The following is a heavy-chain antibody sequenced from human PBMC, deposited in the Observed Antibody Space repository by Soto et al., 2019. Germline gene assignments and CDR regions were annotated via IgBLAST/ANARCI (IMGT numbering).Heavy chain of an antibody. J-gene: IGHJ4*02. D-gene: IGHD3-22*01. CDR3: AKDEYYDSSGSYFDY. Sequence: GGSLRLSCAASGFTFSSYGMHWVRQAPGKGLEWVAVISYDGSNKYYADYVKGRFTISRDNSKNTLYLQMNSLRAEDTAVYYCAKDEYYDSSGSYFDYWGQGTLVTVSS. CDR2: ISYDGSNK. V-gene: IGHV3-30*18. CDR1: GFTFSSYG.